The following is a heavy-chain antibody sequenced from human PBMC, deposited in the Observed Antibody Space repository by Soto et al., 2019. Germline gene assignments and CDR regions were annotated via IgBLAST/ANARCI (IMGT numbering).Heavy chain of an antibody. CDR1: GFTFSSYG. V-gene: IGHV3-33*01. J-gene: IGHJ6*02. CDR2: IWYDGSNK. CDR3: ARGYILTGPQPYGMDV. Sequence: QVQLVESGGGVVQPGRSLRLSCAASGFTFSSYGMHWVRQAPGKGLEWVAVIWYDGSNKYYADSVKGRFTISRDNSKNTLYLQMNSLRAEDTAVYYCARGYILTGPQPYGMDVWGQGTTVTVSS. D-gene: IGHD3-9*01.